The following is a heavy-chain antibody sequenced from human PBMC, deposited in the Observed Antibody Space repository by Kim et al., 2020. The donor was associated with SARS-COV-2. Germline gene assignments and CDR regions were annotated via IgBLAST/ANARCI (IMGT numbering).Heavy chain of an antibody. V-gene: IGHV4-59*08. CDR2: IYYSGST. J-gene: IGHJ3*02. Sequence: SETLSLTCTVSGGSISSYYWSWIRQPPGKGLEWIGYIYYSGSTNYNPSLKSRVTISVDTSKNQFSLKLSSVTAADTAVYYCARHKSIWFGEYHNDAFDIWGQGTMVTVSS. D-gene: IGHD3-10*01. CDR3: ARHKSIWFGEYHNDAFDI. CDR1: GGSISSYY.